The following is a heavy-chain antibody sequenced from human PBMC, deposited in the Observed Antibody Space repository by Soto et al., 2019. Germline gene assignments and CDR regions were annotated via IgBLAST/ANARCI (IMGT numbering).Heavy chain of an antibody. CDR3: ARDKIAAAGLFDY. D-gene: IGHD6-13*01. CDR2: IYYSGST. J-gene: IGHJ4*02. CDR1: GGSISSYY. V-gene: IGHV4-59*01. Sequence: SETLSLTCTVSGGSISSYYWSWIRQPPGKGLEWIGYIYYSGSTNYNPSLKSRVTISVDTSKNQFSLKLSSVTAADTAVYYCARDKIAAAGLFDYWGQGTLDTVSS.